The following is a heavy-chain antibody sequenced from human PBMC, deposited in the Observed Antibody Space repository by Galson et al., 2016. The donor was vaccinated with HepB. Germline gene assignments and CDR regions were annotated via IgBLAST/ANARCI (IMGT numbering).Heavy chain of an antibody. CDR3: AKEASSRTKSRRLDY. D-gene: IGHD2-2*01. CDR2: MSGTGGRT. J-gene: IGHJ4*02. Sequence: SLRLSCAVSGFNVSSYAMSWVRQAPGKGLEWVSSMSGTGGRTFYTDSVKGRFTISRDNSRNTLYLQMDCLRAEDTALYYCAKEASSRTKSRRLDYWGQGTLVTVSS. V-gene: IGHV3-23*01. CDR1: GFNVSSYA.